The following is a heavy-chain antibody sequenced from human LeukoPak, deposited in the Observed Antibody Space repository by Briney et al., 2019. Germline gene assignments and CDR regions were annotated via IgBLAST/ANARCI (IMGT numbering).Heavy chain of an antibody. J-gene: IGHJ4*02. CDR1: GYTFSNYD. D-gene: IGHD6-6*01. CDR2: MNPRSGGT. CDR3: ARGTSSSWGGRDDY. Sequence: ASVKVSRKASGYTFSNYDINWVRLVAGHGLEWMGWMNPRSGGTGYAQKFQGRVTITRDTSINTAYMELSSLTSDDTAVYYCARGTSSSWGGRDDYWGQGTLVTVSS. V-gene: IGHV1-8*02.